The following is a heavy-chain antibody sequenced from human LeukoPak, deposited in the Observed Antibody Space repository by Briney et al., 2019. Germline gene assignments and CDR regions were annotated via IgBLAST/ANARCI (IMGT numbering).Heavy chain of an antibody. V-gene: IGHV1-8*01. CDR2: MNPNSGNT. CDR1: GYTFTSYD. CDR3: ATGPYSSGWYGKH. Sequence: ASVKVSCKASGYTFTSYDINWVRQATGQGLEWMGWMNPNSGNTGYAQKFQGRVTMTRNTSISTAYMELSSLRSEDTAVYYCATGPYSSGWYGKHWGQGTLVTVSS. J-gene: IGHJ1*01. D-gene: IGHD6-19*01.